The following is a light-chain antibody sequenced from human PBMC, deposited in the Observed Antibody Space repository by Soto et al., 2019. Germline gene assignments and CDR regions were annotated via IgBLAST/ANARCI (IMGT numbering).Light chain of an antibody. CDR2: AAS. J-gene: IGKJ1*01. CDR3: QHPKWA. V-gene: IGKV1-9*01. Sequence: IQLTQSPSSLSASVGDRVTITRRASQDISGYVAWYQQRPGRAPQLLIYAASALQTGVPSRFSGSGSGTDFTLTITSLQPEDFGTYYCQHPKWAFGQGTTVEI. CDR1: QDISGY.